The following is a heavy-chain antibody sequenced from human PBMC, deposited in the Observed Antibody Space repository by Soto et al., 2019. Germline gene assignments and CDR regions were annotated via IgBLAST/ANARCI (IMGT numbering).Heavy chain of an antibody. D-gene: IGHD6-19*01. J-gene: IGHJ6*02. CDR2: ISYDGSNK. V-gene: IGHV3-30-3*01. Sequence: QVQLVESGGGVVQPGRSLRLSCAASGFTFSSYAMHWVRQAPGKGLEWVAVISYDGSNKYYADSVKGRFTISRDNSKNTLYLQMNSLRAEDTAVYYCARDRGVYSSGWYYYYGMDVWGHGTTVTVSS. CDR3: ARDRGVYSSGWYYYYGMDV. CDR1: GFTFSSYA.